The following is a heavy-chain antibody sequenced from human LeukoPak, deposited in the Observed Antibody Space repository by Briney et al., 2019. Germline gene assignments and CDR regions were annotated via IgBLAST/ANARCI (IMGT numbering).Heavy chain of an antibody. D-gene: IGHD3-16*02. CDR2: INPNNGDT. CDR3: ASYPRSVDTPPFDY. J-gene: IGHJ4*02. V-gene: IGHV1-2*02. Sequence: GASVKVSCKASGYSFTAQYMHWLRQAPGQGLAWMGWINPNNGDTKYAQSFLGRVIMTRDTSTTTAYMELSSLRSDDTAVYFCASYPRSVDTPPFDYWGQGTLVTVSS. CDR1: GYSFTAQY.